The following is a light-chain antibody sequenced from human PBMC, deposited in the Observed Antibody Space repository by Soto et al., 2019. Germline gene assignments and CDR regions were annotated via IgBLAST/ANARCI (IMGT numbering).Light chain of an antibody. CDR2: AAS. CDR3: QQSYSTPLT. J-gene: IGKJ4*01. V-gene: IGKV1-39*01. CDR1: QSISSY. Sequence: DIQMTQSPSSLSASVGDRVTITCRASQSISSYLNWYRQKPGKAPKLLIYAASSLQSGVPSRFSGSGSGTAFTLTISSLQPEDFATYYCQQSYSTPLTFDGGTKVEIK.